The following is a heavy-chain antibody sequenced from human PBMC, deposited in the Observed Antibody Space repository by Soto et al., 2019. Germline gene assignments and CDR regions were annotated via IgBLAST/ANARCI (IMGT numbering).Heavy chain of an antibody. D-gene: IGHD4-17*01. J-gene: IGHJ3*02. CDR2: IIPIFGTA. Sequence: SVKVSCKASGGTFSSYAISWVRQAPGQGLEWMGGIIPIFGTANYAQKFQGRVTITADESTSTAYMELSSLRSEDTAVYYCARDRSPMTTVTNDAFDIWGQGTMVTVSS. V-gene: IGHV1-69*13. CDR3: ARDRSPMTTVTNDAFDI. CDR1: GGTFSSYA.